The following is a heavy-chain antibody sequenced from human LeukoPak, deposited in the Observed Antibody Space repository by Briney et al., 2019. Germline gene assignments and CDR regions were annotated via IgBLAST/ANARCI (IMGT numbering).Heavy chain of an antibody. D-gene: IGHD5-12*01. Sequence: PGGSLRLSCAASGFTFSSYAMHWVRQAPGKGLEWVAVISYDGSNKYYADSVKGRFTISRDNSKNTLYLQMNSLRAEDTAVYYCAREVPRDGYEAWGQGTLVTVSS. CDR1: GFTFSSYA. J-gene: IGHJ5*02. CDR2: ISYDGSNK. CDR3: AREVPRDGYEA. V-gene: IGHV3-30*14.